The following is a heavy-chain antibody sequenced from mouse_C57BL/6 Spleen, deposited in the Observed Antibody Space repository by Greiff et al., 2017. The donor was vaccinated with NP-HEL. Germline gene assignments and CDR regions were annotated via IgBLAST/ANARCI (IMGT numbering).Heavy chain of an antibody. CDR2: IDPSDSYT. V-gene: IGHV1-69*01. J-gene: IGHJ3*01. CDR3: ARGEYDGYGAWFAY. D-gene: IGHD2-3*01. Sequence: QVQLKQPGAELVMPGASVKLSCKASGYTFTSYWMHWVKQRPGQGLEWIGEIDPSDSYTNYNQKFKGKSTLTVDKSSSTAYMQLSSLTSEDSAVYYCARGEYDGYGAWFAYWGQGTLVTVSA. CDR1: GYTFTSYW.